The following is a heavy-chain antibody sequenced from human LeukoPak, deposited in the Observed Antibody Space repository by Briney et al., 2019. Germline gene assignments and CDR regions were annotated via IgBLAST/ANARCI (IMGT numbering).Heavy chain of an antibody. CDR2: VSGSGGST. D-gene: IGHD1-26*01. CDR1: GFSFSDYA. J-gene: IGHJ4*02. Sequence: GGSLRLSCIASGFSFSDYAMTWVRQAPGRGLEWVATVSGSGGSTYYADSVKGRFTISRDNAKNSLYLQMNSLRAEDTAVYYCARHRGEWELSFDYWGQGTLVTVSS. V-gene: IGHV3-23*01. CDR3: ARHRGEWELSFDY.